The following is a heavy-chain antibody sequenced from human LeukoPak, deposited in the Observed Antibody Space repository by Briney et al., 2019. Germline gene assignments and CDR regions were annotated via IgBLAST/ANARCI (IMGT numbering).Heavy chain of an antibody. J-gene: IGHJ5*02. CDR2: IVVGSGNT. Sequence: ASVKVSCKASGFTFTSSAMQWVRQARGQRLEWIGWIVVGSGNTNYAQKFQERVTITRDMSTSTAYMELSSLRSDDTAVYYCARDGDSSSWVSWFDPWGQGTLVTVSS. D-gene: IGHD6-13*01. CDR1: GFTFTSSA. V-gene: IGHV1-58*02. CDR3: ARDGDSSSWVSWFDP.